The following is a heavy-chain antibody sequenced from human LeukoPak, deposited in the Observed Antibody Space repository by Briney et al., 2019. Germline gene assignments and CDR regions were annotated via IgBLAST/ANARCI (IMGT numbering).Heavy chain of an antibody. CDR3: ARAAYSGSYHSDY. Sequence: PSETLSLTCTVSGGSVNSGSYYWHWIRQPPGKGLEWIGYIYYSGSTIYNPSLKSRVTISVDTSKNQFSLKLSSVTAADTAVYYCARAAYSGSYHSDYWGQGTLVTVSS. V-gene: IGHV4-61*01. D-gene: IGHD1-26*01. J-gene: IGHJ4*02. CDR1: GGSVNSGSYY. CDR2: IYYSGST.